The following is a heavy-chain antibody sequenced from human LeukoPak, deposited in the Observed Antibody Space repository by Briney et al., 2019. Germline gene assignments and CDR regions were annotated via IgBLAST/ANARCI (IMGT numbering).Heavy chain of an antibody. CDR3: ARDGYCSGGSCYSTVWFDP. J-gene: IGHJ5*02. V-gene: IGHV3-21*01. Sequence: PGGSLRLSCAASGFTFNNYNMNWVRQAPGKALEWVSSITSSGTYIFYADSVKGRFTISRDNAKNSLYLQMNSLRAEDTAVYYCARDGYCSGGSCYSTVWFDPWGQGTLVTVSS. D-gene: IGHD2-15*01. CDR1: GFTFNNYN. CDR2: ITSSGTYI.